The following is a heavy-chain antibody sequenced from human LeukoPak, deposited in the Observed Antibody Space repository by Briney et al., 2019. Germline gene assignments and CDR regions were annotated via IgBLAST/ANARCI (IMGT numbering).Heavy chain of an antibody. D-gene: IGHD2-2*01. CDR3: ARYLPAAMPIIAFDI. V-gene: IGHV4-59*01. CDR1: GGSISSYY. J-gene: IGHJ3*02. CDR2: IYYSGST. Sequence: SETLSLTCTVSGGSISSYYWSWIRQPPGKGLEWIGYIYYSGSTNYNPSLKSRVTISVDTSKNQFSLKLSSVTAADTAVYYCARYLPAAMPIIAFDIWGQGTMVTVSS.